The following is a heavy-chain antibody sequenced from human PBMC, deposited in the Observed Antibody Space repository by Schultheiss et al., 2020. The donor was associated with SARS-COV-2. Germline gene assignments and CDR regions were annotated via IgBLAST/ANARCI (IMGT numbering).Heavy chain of an antibody. D-gene: IGHD5-24*01. CDR1: GYTFTSYA. CDR3: ASLATIKKIDYYYYGMDV. J-gene: IGHJ6*02. Sequence: ASVKVSCKASGYTFTSYAMHWVRQAPGQRLEWMGWINPNSGGTNYAQKFQGRVTMTRDTSISTAYMELSRLRSDDTAVYYCASLATIKKIDYYYYGMDVWGQGTTVTVSS. V-gene: IGHV1-2*02. CDR2: INPNSGGT.